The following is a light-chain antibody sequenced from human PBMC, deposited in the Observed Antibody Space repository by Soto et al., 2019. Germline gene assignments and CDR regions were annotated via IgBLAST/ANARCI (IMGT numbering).Light chain of an antibody. J-gene: IGKJ5*01. V-gene: IGKV3-15*01. CDR1: QSISSN. Sequence: EIVMTQSPAILSVSPGERYTLSCMANQSISSNLAWYQQKPGQAPRLLIYGAATRATGITARFSGSGSGTDFTLTITSLEPEDFAVYSCQQRSDWPITVGPVTRLEIK. CDR2: GAA. CDR3: QQRSDWPIT.